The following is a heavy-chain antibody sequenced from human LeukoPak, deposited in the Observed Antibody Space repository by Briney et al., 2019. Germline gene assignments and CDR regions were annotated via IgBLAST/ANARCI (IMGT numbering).Heavy chain of an antibody. CDR3: ARGMYSSAWSFDY. D-gene: IGHD6-19*01. J-gene: IGHJ4*02. V-gene: IGHV4-4*07. CDR1: GGSISSYY. Sequence: SETLSLTCTVSGGSISSYYWSWIRQPAGKGLERIGRIYTSESTNYNPSLKSRVTMSVDTSKNQFSLNLNSVTAADTAVYYCARGMYSSAWSFDYWGQGTLVTVSS. CDR2: IYTSEST.